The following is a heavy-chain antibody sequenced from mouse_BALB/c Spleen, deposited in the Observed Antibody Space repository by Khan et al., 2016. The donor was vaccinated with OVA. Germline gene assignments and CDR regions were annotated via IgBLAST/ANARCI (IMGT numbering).Heavy chain of an antibody. CDR1: GYSFTGYF. CDR3: ARTDGSDFDY. CDR2: INPHIGET. Sequence: EVQLQESGPELVKPGASVKISCKASGYSFTGYFMNWVMQSHGKSLEWIGRINPHIGETLYNQKFKGKATLTVDESSSTVYMELRSQASEDSAIYYCARTDGSDFDYWGQGTTLTVSS. V-gene: IGHV1-20*02. J-gene: IGHJ2*01. D-gene: IGHD1-1*01.